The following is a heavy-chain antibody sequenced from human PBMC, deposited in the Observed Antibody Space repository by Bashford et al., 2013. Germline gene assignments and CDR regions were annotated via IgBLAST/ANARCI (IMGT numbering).Heavy chain of an antibody. Sequence: VASVKVSCKASGVSLRSHTINWVRQAPGQGLEWVGRINPNTGDTSSAQKFEGRVTMTRDTSINTFYMELSSLRSDDTAIYYCSIDSSRDSGWIRLDPWGQGTLVTVSS. CDR1: GVSLRSHT. V-gene: IGHV1-2*02. CDR3: SIDSSRDSGWIRLDP. D-gene: IGHD6-19*01. CDR2: INPNTGDT. J-gene: IGHJ5*02.